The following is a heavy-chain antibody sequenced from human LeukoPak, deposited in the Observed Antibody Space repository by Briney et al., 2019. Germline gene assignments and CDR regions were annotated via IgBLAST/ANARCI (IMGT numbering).Heavy chain of an antibody. J-gene: IGHJ4*02. D-gene: IGHD3-3*02. V-gene: IGHV1-46*01. CDR1: GYTFTSYY. CDR2: INPSGGST. Sequence: GASVKVSCKASGYTFTSYYTHWVRQAPGQGLEWMGIINPSGGSTSYAQKFQGRVIMTRDTSTSTVYMAPSSLRSEDTAVYCCARVGFYYFDYWGQGTLVTVSS. CDR3: ARVGFYYFDY.